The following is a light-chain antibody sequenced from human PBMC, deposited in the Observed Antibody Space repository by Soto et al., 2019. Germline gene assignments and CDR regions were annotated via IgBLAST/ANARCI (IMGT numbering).Light chain of an antibody. CDR1: QDIAKF. V-gene: IGKV1-27*01. J-gene: IGKJ4*01. CDR2: AAS. CDR3: QMCDSAHALT. Sequence: DIQMTQSPSSLSASVGDRVTITCRASQDIAKFLAWYQQKPGKVPKLLIYAASTLQSGVPSRFSGSGSGTDFSLTITWLQPEDVATYYCQMCDSAHALTFGGGTKIEIK.